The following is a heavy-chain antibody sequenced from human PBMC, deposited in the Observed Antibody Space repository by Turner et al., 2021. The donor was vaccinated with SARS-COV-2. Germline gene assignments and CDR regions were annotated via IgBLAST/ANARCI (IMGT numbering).Heavy chain of an antibody. V-gene: IGHV3-23*01. CDR2: TSTTGIST. D-gene: IGHD6-6*01. Sequence: EVPLLESGGGLVQPGGSLRLSCSASGFTFSNYAMSWVRQAPGKGPEWVSTTSTTGISTDYSDSVKGRFTISRDNSKNTLYLHMNSLRAEDTALYYCAKEWQLKYRAEHFDLWGQGTMVTVSS. CDR1: GFTFSNYA. CDR3: AKEWQLKYRAEHFDL. J-gene: IGHJ3*01.